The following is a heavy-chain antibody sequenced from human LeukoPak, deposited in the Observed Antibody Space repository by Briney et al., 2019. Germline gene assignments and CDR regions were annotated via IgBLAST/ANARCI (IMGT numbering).Heavy chain of an antibody. V-gene: IGHV6-1*01. J-gene: IGHJ4*02. CDR1: GDSVSSNGAT. D-gene: IGHD2-8*02. CDR3: TRGLYRYEDLPYFDY. CDR2: TYYGSQWYN. Sequence: SQTLSLTCAISGDSVSSNGATWNWIRQSPSRGLEWLGRTYYGSQWYNDYEVSVKSRISINPDTSKNQFSLQLNSVTPEDTAVYYCTRGLYRYEDLPYFDYWGQGILVTVSS.